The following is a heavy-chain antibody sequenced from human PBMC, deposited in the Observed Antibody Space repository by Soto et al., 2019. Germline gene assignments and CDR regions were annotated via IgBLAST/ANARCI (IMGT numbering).Heavy chain of an antibody. D-gene: IGHD5-18*01. CDR3: ARYPGYSYGYI. Sequence: QVQLVQSGAEVKKPGASVKVSCKASGYTFTSYAMHWVRQAPGQRLEWMGWINDGNGNTKYSQKFQGRVTITRDTSASTAYMELCILRAEDTAVYYCARYPGYSYGYIRGQGPLVTVSS. J-gene: IGHJ4*02. CDR2: INDGNGNT. V-gene: IGHV1-3*01. CDR1: GYTFTSYA.